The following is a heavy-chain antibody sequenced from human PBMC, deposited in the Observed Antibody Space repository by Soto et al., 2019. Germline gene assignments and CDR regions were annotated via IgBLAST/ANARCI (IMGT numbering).Heavy chain of an antibody. CDR3: ARRRLGYGSWYCDL. D-gene: IGHD3-10*01. Sequence: QVQLVQSGAEVKKPGSSVKVSCKASGGAFSSYAISWVRQAPGQGLAWMGGNLPLFNISNYAQKIQGRVTITADEPTSTAYMDLSNLTSEDTAVYYCARRRLGYGSWYCDLWGRGTLISVSS. CDR1: GGAFSSYA. CDR2: NLPLFNIS. V-gene: IGHV1-69*01. J-gene: IGHJ2*01.